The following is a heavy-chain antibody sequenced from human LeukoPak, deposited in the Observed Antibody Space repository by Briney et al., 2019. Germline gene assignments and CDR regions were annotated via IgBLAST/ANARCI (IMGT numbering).Heavy chain of an antibody. CDR2: IYYSGST. J-gene: IGHJ4*02. D-gene: IGHD6-19*01. V-gene: IGHV4-31*03. Sequence: SSETLSLTCTVSGGSISSGGYYWSWIRQHPGKGLEWIGYIYYSGSTYYNPSLKSRVTISVDTSKNQFSLKLSSVTAADTAVYYCAIPKPYSSGWYWLDYWGQGTLVTVSS. CDR1: GGSISSGGYY. CDR3: AIPKPYSSGWYWLDY.